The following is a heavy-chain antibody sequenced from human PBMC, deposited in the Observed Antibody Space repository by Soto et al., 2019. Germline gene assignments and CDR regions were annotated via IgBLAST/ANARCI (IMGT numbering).Heavy chain of an antibody. V-gene: IGHV4-38-2*02. CDR2: IYHSGST. D-gene: IGHD3-9*01. J-gene: IGHJ6*02. CDR1: GGSISTYY. CDR3: ARGGSGYDILTGYYVLGMDV. Sequence: SEALSLTCTVSGGSISTYYWTWIRQPPGKGLEWIGSIYHSGSTYYNPSLKSRVTISVDTSKNQFSLKLSSVTAADTAVYYCARGGSGYDILTGYYVLGMDVWGQGTTVTVSS.